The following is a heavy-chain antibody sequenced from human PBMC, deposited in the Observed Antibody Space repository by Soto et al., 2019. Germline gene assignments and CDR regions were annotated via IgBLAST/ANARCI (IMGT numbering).Heavy chain of an antibody. Sequence: ASVKVSFKASGYSFTSYSLHWVRQAPGQRLEWMGWINAGNGNTKYSQKFQGRVTITKDTSARTAYMELNSLTSEDTAVYYCARTFVVVPAAIGSYSHYGMDVWGQGTTVTVSS. D-gene: IGHD2-2*01. CDR3: ARTFVVVPAAIGSYSHYGMDV. V-gene: IGHV1-3*01. J-gene: IGHJ6*02. CDR2: INAGNGNT. CDR1: GYSFTSYS.